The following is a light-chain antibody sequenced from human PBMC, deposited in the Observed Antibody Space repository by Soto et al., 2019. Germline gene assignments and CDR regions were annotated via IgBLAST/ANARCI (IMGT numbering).Light chain of an antibody. V-gene: IGKV3-20*01. J-gene: IGKJ1*01. Sequence: EIVLTQSPGTLSLSPGERATLSCRASQSVSSSYLAWYQQKPGQAPRLLIYVASSRATGIPDRFSGSGSGTDFTLPISRLEPEDFAVYYCQQYGSSPTWTLGQGTKGEIK. CDR1: QSVSSSY. CDR2: VAS. CDR3: QQYGSSPTWT.